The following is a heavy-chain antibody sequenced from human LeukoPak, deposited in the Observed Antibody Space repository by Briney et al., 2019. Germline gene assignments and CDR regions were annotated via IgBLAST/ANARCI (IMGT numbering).Heavy chain of an antibody. V-gene: IGHV4-34*01. CDR1: GFTFSSYA. CDR2: INHSGST. D-gene: IGHD3-10*01. Sequence: PGGSLRLSCAASGFTFSSYAMSWIRQPPGKGLEWIGEINHSGSTNYNPSLKSRVTISVDTSKNQFSLKLSSVTAADTAVYYCARDDGSGGDYWGQGTLVTVSS. J-gene: IGHJ4*02. CDR3: ARDDGSGGDY.